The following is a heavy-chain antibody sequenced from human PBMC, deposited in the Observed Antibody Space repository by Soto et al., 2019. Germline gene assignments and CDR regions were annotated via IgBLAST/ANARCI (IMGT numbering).Heavy chain of an antibody. D-gene: IGHD6-19*01. CDR3: ASERSFMRPTGWFEP. J-gene: IGHJ5*02. CDR2: VYHSGAT. V-gene: IGHV4-38-2*02. Sequence: XGTLCLTCTVSGYSMTSGFYWSCIRQPPGKGLEWIGSVYHSGATYYNSSLQDRVSISVDTSKNHFSLKLISVTAADTGTYYCASERSFMRPTGWFEPWGQGTQVTVSS. CDR1: GYSMTSGFY.